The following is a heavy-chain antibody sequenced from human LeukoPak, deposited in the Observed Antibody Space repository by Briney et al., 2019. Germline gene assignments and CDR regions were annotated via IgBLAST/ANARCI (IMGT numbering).Heavy chain of an antibody. Sequence: ASVKVSCKASGYTFTSYGISWVRQAPGQGLEWMGWISAYNGNTNYAQKLQGRVTMTTDTSTSTAYMELRSLRSDDTAVYYCARGRGEAVAGTLALYWGQGTLVTVSS. CDR3: ARGRGEAVAGTLALY. V-gene: IGHV1-18*01. CDR1: GYTFTSYG. CDR2: ISAYNGNT. J-gene: IGHJ4*02. D-gene: IGHD6-19*01.